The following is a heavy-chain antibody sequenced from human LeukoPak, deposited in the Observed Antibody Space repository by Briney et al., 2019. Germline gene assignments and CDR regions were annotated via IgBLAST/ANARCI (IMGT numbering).Heavy chain of an antibody. CDR2: TWHSGSST. V-gene: IGHV4-4*02. CDR1: GGSIKTNYW. J-gene: IGHJ4*02. CDR3: ARGNEYTWWQ. D-gene: IGHD2-15*01. Sequence: TSETLSLTCTVSGGSIKTNYWWTWVRQPPGKGLEWIGETWHSGSSTNYNPSLKSRVTISVDKPKSQFSLKLTSVTAADTAIYYCARGNEYTWWQWSQGTLVTVSS.